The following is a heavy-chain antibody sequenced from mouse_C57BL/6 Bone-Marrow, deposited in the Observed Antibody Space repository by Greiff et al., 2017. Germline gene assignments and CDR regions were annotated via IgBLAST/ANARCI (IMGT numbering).Heavy chain of an antibody. V-gene: IGHV1-81*01. D-gene: IGHD2-4*01. J-gene: IGHJ2*01. Sequence: QVQLQESGAELARPGASVKLSCKASGYTFTSYGISWVKQRTGQGLEWIGEIYPRSGNNYYNETFKGQDTLTADKSPSTPSIELRLLTSGDSAVYFCARESSYDDYDEGGYWGQGTTLTVSS. CDR1: GYTFTSYG. CDR2: IYPRSGNN. CDR3: ARESSYDDYDEGGY.